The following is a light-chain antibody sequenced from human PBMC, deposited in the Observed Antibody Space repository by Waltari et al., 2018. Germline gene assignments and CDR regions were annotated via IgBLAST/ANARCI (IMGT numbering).Light chain of an antibody. J-gene: IGLJ2*01. CDR2: GGN. Sequence: QSVLTQPPSASGTPGQRVTISCSGSSSNIGSNTVNWYQQLPGTSPKLLIYGGNQRPSGVPDRFSGSKSGTSASLAIGGLQSDDEADYYCAAWDDSLIGVAFGGGTRLTVL. CDR3: AAWDDSLIGVA. CDR1: SSNIGSNT. V-gene: IGLV1-44*01.